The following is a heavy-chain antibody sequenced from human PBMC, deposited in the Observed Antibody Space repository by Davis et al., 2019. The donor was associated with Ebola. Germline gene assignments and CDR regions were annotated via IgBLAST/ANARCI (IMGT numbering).Heavy chain of an antibody. V-gene: IGHV4-39*07. J-gene: IGHJ6*03. Sequence: PSETLSLTCTVSGGSISSSSYYWGWIRQPPGKGLEWIGSIYYSGSTYYNPSLKSRVTISVDTSKNQFSLKLSSVTAADTAVYYCASLTGDSYYYYYYMDVWGKGTTVTVSS. CDR1: GGSISSSSYY. D-gene: IGHD7-27*01. CDR3: ASLTGDSYYYYYYMDV. CDR2: IYYSGST.